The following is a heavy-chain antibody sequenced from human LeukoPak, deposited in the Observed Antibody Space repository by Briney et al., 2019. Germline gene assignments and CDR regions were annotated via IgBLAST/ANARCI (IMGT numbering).Heavy chain of an antibody. D-gene: IGHD4-17*01. V-gene: IGHV4-34*01. CDR3: ARDVTRRIRKYYFDY. CDR2: INHSGST. Sequence: SETLSLTCAVYGGSFSGYYWSWIRRPPGKGLEWIGEINHSGSTNYNPSLKSRVTISVDTSKNQFSLKLSSVTAADTAVYYCARDVTRRIRKYYFDYWGQGTLVTVSS. CDR1: GGSFSGYY. J-gene: IGHJ4*02.